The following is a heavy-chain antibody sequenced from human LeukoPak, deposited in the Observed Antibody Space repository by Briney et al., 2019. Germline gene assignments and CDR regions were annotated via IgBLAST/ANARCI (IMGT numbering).Heavy chain of an antibody. Sequence: ASVKVSCKASGYTFTSYYMHWVRQAPGQGREWMGWINPNSGDTNYAQKFQGRVTITRDTSISTAYMELSRLRSDDTAVYYCARGAQHPTEAFDIWGQGTMVTVS. V-gene: IGHV1-2*02. J-gene: IGHJ3*02. D-gene: IGHD1-26*01. CDR2: INPNSGDT. CDR3: ARGAQHPTEAFDI. CDR1: GYTFTSYY.